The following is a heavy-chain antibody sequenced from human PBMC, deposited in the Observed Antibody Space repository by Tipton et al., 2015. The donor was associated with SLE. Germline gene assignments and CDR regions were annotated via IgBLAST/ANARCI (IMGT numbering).Heavy chain of an antibody. Sequence: TLSLTCAVSGYSISSGYYWGWIRQPPGKGLEWIGSIYHSGSTYYNPSLKSRVTISVDTSKNQFSLKLSSVTAADTAVYYCARSVATAGDAFDIWGQGTMVTVSS. CDR2: IYHSGST. J-gene: IGHJ3*02. V-gene: IGHV4-38-2*01. CDR3: ARSVATAGDAFDI. D-gene: IGHD6-13*01. CDR1: GYSISSGYY.